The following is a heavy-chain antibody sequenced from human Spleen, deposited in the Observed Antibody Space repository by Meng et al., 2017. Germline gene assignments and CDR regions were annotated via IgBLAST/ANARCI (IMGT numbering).Heavy chain of an antibody. CDR3: ARTPGIAVAGTGNWFDP. CDR1: GYSISSGYY. Sequence: SETLSLTCGVSGYSISSGYYWGWIRQPPGKGLEWIGSIYYSGSTYYNPSLKSRVTISVDTSKNQFSLKLSSVTAADTAVYYCARTPGIAVAGTGNWFDPWGQGTLVTVSS. CDR2: IYYSGST. V-gene: IGHV4-38-2*01. D-gene: IGHD6-19*01. J-gene: IGHJ5*02.